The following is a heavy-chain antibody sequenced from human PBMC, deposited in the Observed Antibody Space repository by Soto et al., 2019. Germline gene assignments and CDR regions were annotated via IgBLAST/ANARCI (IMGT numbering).Heavy chain of an antibody. Sequence: EVQLLESGGGLVQPGGSLRLSCAASGFTFSNYAMNWVRQAPGKGLEWVSAISGSGGFTYYADSVKGRFTISRDNSKNTLFLHMNSLRAEDTAVFYCAKDGDTNIVGNYFDYWGQGTLVTVSS. CDR2: ISGSGGFT. CDR3: AKDGDTNIVGNYFDY. V-gene: IGHV3-23*01. CDR1: GFTFSNYA. D-gene: IGHD5-12*01. J-gene: IGHJ4*02.